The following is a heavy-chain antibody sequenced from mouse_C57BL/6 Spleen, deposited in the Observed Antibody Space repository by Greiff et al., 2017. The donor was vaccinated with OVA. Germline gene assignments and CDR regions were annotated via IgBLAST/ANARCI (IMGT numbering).Heavy chain of an antibody. CDR1: GYTFTDYN. Sequence: VQLQQSGPELVKPGASVKIPCKASGYTFTDYNMDWVKQSHGKSLEWIGDINPNNGGTIYNQKFKGKATLTVDKSSSTAYMELRSLTSEDTAVYYCARRPTVVDYFDYWGQGTTLTVSS. J-gene: IGHJ2*01. CDR2: INPNNGGT. V-gene: IGHV1-18*01. CDR3: ARRPTVVDYFDY. D-gene: IGHD1-1*01.